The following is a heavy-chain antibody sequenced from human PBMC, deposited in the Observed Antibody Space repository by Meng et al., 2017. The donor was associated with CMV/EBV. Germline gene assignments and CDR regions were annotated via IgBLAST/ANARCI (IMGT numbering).Heavy chain of an antibody. V-gene: IGHV4-39*01. CDR2: IYYSGST. Sequence: SETLSLTCTVSGGSISSSSYYWGWIRQPPGTGLEWIGSIYYSGSTYYNPSLKSRVTISVDTSKNQFSLKPSSVTAADTAVYYCARQLGQKTYYFDYWGQGTLVTVSS. D-gene: IGHD7-27*01. CDR3: ARQLGQKTYYFDY. J-gene: IGHJ4*02. CDR1: GGSISSSSYY.